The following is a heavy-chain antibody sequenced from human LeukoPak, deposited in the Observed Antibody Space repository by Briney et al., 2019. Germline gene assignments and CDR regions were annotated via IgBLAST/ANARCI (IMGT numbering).Heavy chain of an antibody. CDR2: IYPGDSDT. Sequence: GESLKISCKGSGYSFTTYWIGWVRQMPGKGLEWMGIIYPGDSDTRYSPSFQGQVTISADKSISTAYLQWSSLKASDTAMYYCARTSARRFFYFDYWGQGTLVTVSS. D-gene: IGHD3-3*01. CDR1: GYSFTTYW. CDR3: ARTSARRFFYFDY. V-gene: IGHV5-51*01. J-gene: IGHJ4*02.